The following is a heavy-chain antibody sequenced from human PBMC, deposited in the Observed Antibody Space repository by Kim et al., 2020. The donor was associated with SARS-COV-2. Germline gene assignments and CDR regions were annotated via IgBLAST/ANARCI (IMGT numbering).Heavy chain of an antibody. J-gene: IGHJ4*02. CDR3: ARSRRDGYKPYFDY. D-gene: IGHD5-12*01. CDR1: GGSISSGSYY. CDR2: IYTSGST. V-gene: IGHV4-61*02. Sequence: SETLSLTCTVSGGSISSGSYYWSWIRQPAGKGLEWIGRIYTSGSTNYNPSLKSRVTISVDTSKNQFSLKLSSVTAADTAVYYCARSRRDGYKPYFDYWGQGTLVTVSS.